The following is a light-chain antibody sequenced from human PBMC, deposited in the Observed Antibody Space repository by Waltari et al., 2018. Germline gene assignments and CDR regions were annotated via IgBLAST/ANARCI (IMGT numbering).Light chain of an antibody. J-gene: IGKJ4*01. Sequence: EIVLTQSPATLSLSPGERATLPCRASQSLNTYLAWYQQKPGQAPRLLIYDASNRATGIPARFSGSGSGTDFTLTISSLEPEDFAVYYCQQRSNWPLTFGGGTKVEVK. CDR2: DAS. CDR1: QSLNTY. V-gene: IGKV3-11*01. CDR3: QQRSNWPLT.